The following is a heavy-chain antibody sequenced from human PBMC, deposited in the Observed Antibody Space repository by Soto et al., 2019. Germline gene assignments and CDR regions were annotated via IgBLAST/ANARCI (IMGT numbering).Heavy chain of an antibody. CDR3: ARGRRVGQHSPFDY. J-gene: IGHJ4*02. Sequence: QVQLVQSGAEVKKPGSSVKVSCKASGGTFSSYAISWVRQAPGQGLEWMGGIIPIFGTANYAQKFQGRVTITADECTSTAYMELSSLSSEDMAVYYCARGRRVGQHSPFDYWGQGTLVTVSS. V-gene: IGHV1-69*01. CDR2: IIPIFGTA. D-gene: IGHD2-15*01. CDR1: GGTFSSYA.